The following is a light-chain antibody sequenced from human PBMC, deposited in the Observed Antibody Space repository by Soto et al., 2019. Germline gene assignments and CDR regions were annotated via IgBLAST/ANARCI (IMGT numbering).Light chain of an antibody. V-gene: IGKV3-20*01. CDR1: QSVSSSY. Sequence: EILLTQSPGTLSLSPGERATLSCGASQSVSSSYLAWYQQKTCQAPRLLIYGASRRATGIPDRFSGSGSGTDFTLTISRLETEDFAVYYCQQYDSSPITFGQGTRLEI. CDR2: GAS. CDR3: QQYDSSPIT. J-gene: IGKJ5*01.